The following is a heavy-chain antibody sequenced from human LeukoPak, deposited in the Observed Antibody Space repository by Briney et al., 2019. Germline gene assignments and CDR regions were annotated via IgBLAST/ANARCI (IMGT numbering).Heavy chain of an antibody. CDR3: ARTSSLTPTPSFDY. Sequence: GGSLRLSCAASGFTFNSYAMNWVRQAPGKGLEWVSSISSSGSYVYYPDSLKGRFTISRDSAKNSLFLQMNSLRAEDTAVYYCARTSSLTPTPSFDYWGQGTLVTVSS. D-gene: IGHD2-15*01. CDR2: ISSSGSYV. V-gene: IGHV3-21*01. CDR1: GFTFNSYA. J-gene: IGHJ4*02.